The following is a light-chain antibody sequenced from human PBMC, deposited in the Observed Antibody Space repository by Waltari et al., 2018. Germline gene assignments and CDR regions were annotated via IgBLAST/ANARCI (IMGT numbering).Light chain of an antibody. CDR2: DDS. V-gene: IGLV3-21*02. J-gene: IGLJ2*01. CDR1: NIGSEC. Sequence: SYVLTQPPSVSVAPGQTARITCGGNNIGSECAHWYQQKPGQAPMLVLFDDSDRPSGIPERFSGSNSGNTATLTISRVEAGDEADYYCQVWDSDSDVVFGGGTKLTVL. CDR3: QVWDSDSDVV.